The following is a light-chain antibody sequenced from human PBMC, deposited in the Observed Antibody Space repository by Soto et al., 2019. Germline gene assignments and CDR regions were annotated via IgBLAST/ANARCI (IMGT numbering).Light chain of an antibody. CDR1: QNIRTW. V-gene: IGKV1-5*01. CDR3: QHYNPYSGP. J-gene: IGKJ1*01. CDR2: DAS. Sequence: DIQMTQSPSTLSESVGDRVTITCRASQNIRTWLSWYQQKPGKAPNLLIFDASSLHSGVPSRFSGSGSGTEFTLTITSLQPDDFATYYCQHYNPYSGPFGQGTKVDI.